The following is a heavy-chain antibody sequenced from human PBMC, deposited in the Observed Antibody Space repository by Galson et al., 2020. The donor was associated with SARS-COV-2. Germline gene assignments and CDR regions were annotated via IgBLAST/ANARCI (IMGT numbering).Heavy chain of an antibody. D-gene: IGHD3-22*01. J-gene: IGHJ6*02. CDR1: GFTVSSNY. Sequence: TGGSLRLSCAASGFTVSSNYMSWVRQAPWKWLEWVSVIYRAGSPYYADSVKGRFTISRDNSKNTLYLQMNSLRAEDTAVYYCATSGGIHYDSSGYDYYYYGMDVWGQGTTVTVSS. V-gene: IGHV3-66*01. CDR2: IYRAGSP. CDR3: ATSGGIHYDSSGYDYYYYGMDV.